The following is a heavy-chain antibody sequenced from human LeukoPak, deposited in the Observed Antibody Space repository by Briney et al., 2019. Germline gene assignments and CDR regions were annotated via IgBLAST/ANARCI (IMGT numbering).Heavy chain of an antibody. J-gene: IGHJ1*01. Sequence: QPGGSLRLSCAASGFTFSSYAMSWVRQAPGKGLEWVSAISGSGGSTYYPDSVKGRFTISRDNSKNTLYLQMNSLRAEDTAVYYCAKEEVEVVAATIAEYFQHWGQGTLVTVSS. CDR1: GFTFSSYA. V-gene: IGHV3-23*01. CDR3: AKEEVEVVAATIAEYFQH. D-gene: IGHD2-15*01. CDR2: ISGSGGST.